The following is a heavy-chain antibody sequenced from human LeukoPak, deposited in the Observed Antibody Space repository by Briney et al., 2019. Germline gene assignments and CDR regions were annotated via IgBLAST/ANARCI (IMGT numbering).Heavy chain of an antibody. CDR2: IWYDGSNE. D-gene: IGHD2-8*01. Sequence: GGSLRLSCVVSGFSFGTYSMHWARQVPGKGLEWVAVIWYDGSNEDYADSVKGRFTISRDNSKNTLYLQMNSLRAEDTAVYYCAREMAVWGQGALVTVSS. V-gene: IGHV3-33*01. CDR1: GFSFGTYS. CDR3: AREMAV. J-gene: IGHJ4*02.